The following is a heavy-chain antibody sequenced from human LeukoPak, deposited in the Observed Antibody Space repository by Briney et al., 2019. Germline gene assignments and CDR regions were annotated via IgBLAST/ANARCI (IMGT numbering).Heavy chain of an antibody. CDR3: ARVPLYGDYGLGDV. D-gene: IGHD4-17*01. J-gene: IGHJ6*02. CDR1: GFTFSSYA. Sequence: GGSLRLSCAASGFTFSSYAMSWVRQAPGKGLEWVSAISGSGGSTYYADSVKGRFTISRDNSKNTLYLQMDSLRAEDTAVYYCARVPLYGDYGLGDVWGQGTTVTVSS. CDR2: ISGSGGST. V-gene: IGHV3-23*01.